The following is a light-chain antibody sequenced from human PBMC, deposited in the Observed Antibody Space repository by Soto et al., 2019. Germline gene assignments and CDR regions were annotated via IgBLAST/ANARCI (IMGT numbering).Light chain of an antibody. CDR3: QQYYSTPYT. V-gene: IGKV4-1*01. J-gene: IGKJ2*01. Sequence: DIVMTQSPDSLAVSLGERATINCKSSQSIVYNSNNRNYLAWYQQKPGQPPKLLISWASTRDSGVPDRFSGSGSGTHFTLTISSLQAEDVAAYYCQQYYSTPYTFGQGTKLEI. CDR2: WAS. CDR1: QSIVYNSNNRNY.